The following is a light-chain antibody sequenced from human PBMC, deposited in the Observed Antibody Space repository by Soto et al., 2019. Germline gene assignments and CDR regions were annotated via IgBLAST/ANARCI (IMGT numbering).Light chain of an antibody. CDR3: CSYAGSNVHV. CDR2: DVT. V-gene: IGLV2-14*03. J-gene: IGLJ2*01. Sequence: QSALTQPASVSGSPGQSITISCTGTSSDVGGYNYVSWYQHHPGKAPKLMIYDVTNRPSGVSNRFSGSKSGNTASLTISGLQAEDEADYYCCSYAGSNVHVFGGGTKLTVL. CDR1: SSDVGGYNY.